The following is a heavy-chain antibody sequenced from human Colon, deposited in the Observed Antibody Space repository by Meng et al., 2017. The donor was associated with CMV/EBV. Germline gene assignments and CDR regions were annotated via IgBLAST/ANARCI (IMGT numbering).Heavy chain of an antibody. Sequence: CAASGFTFTNYAMSWVRQAPGKGLKWVAAISGSGGTTHYTDSVKGRFTISRDNSKRTLYLQMNSLTAEDTAVYFCAKDGAEFLEWFDYWGQGTLVTVSS. CDR3: AKDGAEFLEWFDY. D-gene: IGHD3-3*01. CDR1: GFTFTNYA. CDR2: ISGSGGTT. V-gene: IGHV3-23*01. J-gene: IGHJ4*02.